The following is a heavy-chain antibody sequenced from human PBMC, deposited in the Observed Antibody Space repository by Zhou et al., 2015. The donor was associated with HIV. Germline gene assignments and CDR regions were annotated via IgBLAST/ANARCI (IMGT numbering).Heavy chain of an antibody. CDR3: ATSGDTAMVTLYYYYYGMDV. CDR1: GGTFSSYT. CDR2: IIPILGIA. D-gene: IGHD5-18*01. J-gene: IGHJ6*02. V-gene: IGHV1-69*02. Sequence: QVQLVQSGAEVKKPGSSVKVSCKASGGTFSSYTISWVRQAPGQGLEWMGRIIPILGIANYAQKFQGRVTITADKSTSTAYMELSSLRSEDTAVYYCATSGDTAMVTLYYYYYGMDVWGQGTTVTVSS.